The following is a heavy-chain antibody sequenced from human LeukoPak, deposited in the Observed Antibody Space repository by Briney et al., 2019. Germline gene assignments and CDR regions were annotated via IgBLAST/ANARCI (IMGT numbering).Heavy chain of an antibody. J-gene: IGHJ5*02. Sequence: PSETLFLTCTVSGGPISSGDHYWSWIRQPPGKGLEWIGYIYYSGSTDYNPSLKSRVSISVDTSKNQFSLKLNSVTAADTAVYYCARVLRITMIVAWGQGTLVTVSS. CDR1: GGPISSGDHY. D-gene: IGHD3-22*01. V-gene: IGHV4-30-4*01. CDR3: ARVLRITMIVA. CDR2: IYYSGST.